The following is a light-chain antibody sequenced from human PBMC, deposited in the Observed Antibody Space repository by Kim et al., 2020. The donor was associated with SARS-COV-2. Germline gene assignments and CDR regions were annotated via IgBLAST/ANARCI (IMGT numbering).Light chain of an antibody. CDR2: EDN. J-gene: IGLJ2*01. CDR3: QSYDSSNVV. V-gene: IGLV6-57*03. Sequence: GREVSNSCTRSSAYIASNSVQWYEQRPGSAPTTVIYEDNQRPSGVPDRFSGSIDSSSYCASLTISGLKTEDEADYYCQSYDSSNVVFGGGTQLTVL. CDR1: SAYIASNS.